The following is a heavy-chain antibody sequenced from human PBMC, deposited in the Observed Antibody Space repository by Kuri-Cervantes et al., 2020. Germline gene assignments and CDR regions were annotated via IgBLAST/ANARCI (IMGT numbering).Heavy chain of an antibody. Sequence: ASVKVSCKASGYTFTSYDINWVRQATGQGLEWMGWMNPNSGNTGYAQKFQGRVTMTRNTSISTAYMELSSLRSEDTAVYYCARGGDIIVQPGARTFDPWGQGTLVTVSS. D-gene: IGHD2-2*01. CDR2: MNPNSGNT. V-gene: IGHV1-8*01. J-gene: IGHJ5*02. CDR1: GYTFTSYD. CDR3: ARGGDIIVQPGARTFDP.